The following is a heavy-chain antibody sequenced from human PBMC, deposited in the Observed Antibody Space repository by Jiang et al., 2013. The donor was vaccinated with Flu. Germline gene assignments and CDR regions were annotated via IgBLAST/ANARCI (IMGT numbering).Heavy chain of an antibody. CDR1: GYSFATNW. CDR2: IDPSDSYT. Sequence: GAEVKKPGESLRISCKGSGYSFATNWISWVRQMPGKGLEWMGRIDPSDSYTNYSPSFQGHVTISADKSISAAYLQWSSLKASDTAMYYCARVSPHCSGGSCYSDNDYWGQGTLVTVSS. CDR3: ARVSPHCSGGSCYSDNDY. V-gene: IGHV5-10-1*01. D-gene: IGHD2-15*01. J-gene: IGHJ4*02.